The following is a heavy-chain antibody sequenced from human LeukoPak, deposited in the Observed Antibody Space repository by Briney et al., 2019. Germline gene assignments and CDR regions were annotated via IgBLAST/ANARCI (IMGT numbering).Heavy chain of an antibody. Sequence: GGSLRLSCAASGFTFSSYSMNWVHQAPGKGLEWVSYTSDRSHNICYADSVKGRFTISRDNAENSLYLQMNSLREEDTAVYYCVRDYLYAMDVWGQGTTVTVSS. CDR3: VRDYLYAMDV. CDR2: TSDRSHNI. V-gene: IGHV3-48*02. CDR1: GFTFSSYS. J-gene: IGHJ6*02.